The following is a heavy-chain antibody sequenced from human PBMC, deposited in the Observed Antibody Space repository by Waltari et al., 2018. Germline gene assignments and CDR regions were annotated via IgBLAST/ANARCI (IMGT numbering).Heavy chain of an antibody. D-gene: IGHD3-3*01. CDR1: GYSISSGYY. J-gene: IGHJ4*02. V-gene: IGHV4-38-2*01. CDR2: IYHSGST. Sequence: QVQLQESGPGLVKPSETLSLTCAVSGYSISSGYYWGWIRQPPGKGLEWIGSIYHSGSTYYNPSLKSRVTISVDTSKNQFSLKLSSVTAADTAVYYCATGPYDFWSGYYQLDYWGQGTLVTVSS. CDR3: ATGPYDFWSGYYQLDY.